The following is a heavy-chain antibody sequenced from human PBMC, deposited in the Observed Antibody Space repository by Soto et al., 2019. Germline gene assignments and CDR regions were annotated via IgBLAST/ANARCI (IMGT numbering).Heavy chain of an antibody. Sequence: SETLSLTCTVSGGSVSSGGYFWSWIRQPPGKGLEWIGYIYDSGSSYYNPSLKSRVTMSVDTSKNQFSLKLRSVTAADTAMYYCARARGYITAPKNFDSWGQGNLVSVSS. CDR3: ARARGYITAPKNFDS. V-gene: IGHV4-30-4*01. CDR1: GGSVSSGGYF. CDR2: IYDSGSS. J-gene: IGHJ4*02. D-gene: IGHD2-21*02.